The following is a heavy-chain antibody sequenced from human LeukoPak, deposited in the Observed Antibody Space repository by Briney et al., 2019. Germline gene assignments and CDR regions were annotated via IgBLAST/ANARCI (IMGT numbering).Heavy chain of an antibody. J-gene: IGHJ6*02. D-gene: IGHD2-2*01. Sequence: ASVKVSCKASGYTFTDYYMHWVRQAPGQGLEWMGWINPNRGGTNSAQKFQGRVTMTRDTSVSTAYMELSRLRSDDTAVYYCARDHCTSSGCCEYYYYGMDVWGQGTTVTVSS. CDR1: GYTFTDYY. CDR2: INPNRGGT. CDR3: ARDHCTSSGCCEYYYYGMDV. V-gene: IGHV1-2*02.